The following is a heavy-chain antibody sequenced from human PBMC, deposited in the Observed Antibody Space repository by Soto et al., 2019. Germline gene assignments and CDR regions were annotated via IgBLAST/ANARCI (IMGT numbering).Heavy chain of an antibody. J-gene: IGHJ4*02. Sequence: QVQLVESGGGVVQPGRSLRLSCAASGFTFSSYGMHWVRQAPGKGLEWVAVIWYDGSNKYYADSVKGRFTISRDNSKNTRYLQMNSLRAEDTAVYYCARDYDILTGYTIDYWGQGTLVTVSS. V-gene: IGHV3-33*01. CDR3: ARDYDILTGYTIDY. CDR2: IWYDGSNK. D-gene: IGHD3-9*01. CDR1: GFTFSSYG.